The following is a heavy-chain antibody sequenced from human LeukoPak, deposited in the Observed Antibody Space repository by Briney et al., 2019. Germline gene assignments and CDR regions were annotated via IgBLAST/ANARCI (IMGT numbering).Heavy chain of an antibody. J-gene: IGHJ6*03. Sequence: GGSLRLSCAASGFTFSSYGLNWVRQAPGKGLEWVSVISGSGGSTYYADSVKGRFTISRDNSKNTLYLRMNSLRAEDTAVYYCAKQGRDWLRDYYYYMDVWGKGTTVTISS. CDR1: GFTFSSYG. D-gene: IGHD3-9*01. V-gene: IGHV3-23*01. CDR2: ISGSGGST. CDR3: AKQGRDWLRDYYYYMDV.